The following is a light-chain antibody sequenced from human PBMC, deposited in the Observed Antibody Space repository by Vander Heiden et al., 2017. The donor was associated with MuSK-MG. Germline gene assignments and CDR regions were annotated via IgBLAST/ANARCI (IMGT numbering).Light chain of an antibody. CDR1: ISYS. J-gene: IGKJ1*01. CDR2: GAS. V-gene: IGKV1-NL1*01. CDR3: QQYQSTHPWT. Sequence: ISYSVAWYQQRPRKAPHLLIYGASTLESGVPSRFSGSGSGTDYTLTINSLQPEDFATYYCQQYQSTHPWTFGQGTKVELK.